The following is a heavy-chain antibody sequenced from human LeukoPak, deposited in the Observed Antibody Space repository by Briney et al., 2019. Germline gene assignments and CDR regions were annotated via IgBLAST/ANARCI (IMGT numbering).Heavy chain of an antibody. V-gene: IGHV3-7*01. CDR3: ARRRISATVLDY. D-gene: IGHD1-26*01. CDR1: GFTFSTYW. J-gene: IGHJ4*02. Sequence: GGSLRLSCAASGFTFSTYWMSWVRQAPGKGLEWVANIKEDGSGKYYVDSVKGRFTISRDNAKNSLYLQMDSLRAEDTAVYYCARRRISATVLDYWGQGTLVTVSS. CDR2: IKEDGSGK.